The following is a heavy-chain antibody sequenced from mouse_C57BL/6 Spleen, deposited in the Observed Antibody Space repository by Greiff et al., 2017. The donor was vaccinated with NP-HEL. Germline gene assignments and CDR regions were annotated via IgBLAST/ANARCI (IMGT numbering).Heavy chain of an antibody. CDR3: TTAEGYYGSHWYFDV. D-gene: IGHD1-1*01. V-gene: IGHV14-4*01. Sequence: VQLQQSGAQLVRPGASVKLSCTASGFNIKDDYMHWVKQRPEQGLEWIGWIDPENGDTEYASKFQGKATITADTSSNTAYLQLSSLTSEDTAVYYCTTAEGYYGSHWYFDVWGTGTTVTVSS. CDR2: IDPENGDT. CDR1: GFNIKDDY. J-gene: IGHJ1*03.